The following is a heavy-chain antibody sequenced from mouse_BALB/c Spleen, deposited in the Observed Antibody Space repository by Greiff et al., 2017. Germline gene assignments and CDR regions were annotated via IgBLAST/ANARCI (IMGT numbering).Heavy chain of an antibody. CDR3: ARNRGAGTWFAY. CDR2: IWSGGST. Sequence: QVQLKESGPGLVQPSQSLSITCTASGFSLTSYGVHWVRQSPGKGLEWLGVIWSGGSTDYNAAFISRLSISKDNSKSQVFFKMNSLQANDTAIYYCARNRGAGTWFAYWGQGTLVTVSA. CDR1: GFSLTSYG. J-gene: IGHJ3*01. D-gene: IGHD3-3*01. V-gene: IGHV2-2*02.